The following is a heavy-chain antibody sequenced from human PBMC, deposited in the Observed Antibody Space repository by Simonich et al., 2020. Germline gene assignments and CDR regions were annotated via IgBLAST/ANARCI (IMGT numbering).Heavy chain of an antibody. J-gene: IGHJ1*01. V-gene: IGHV4-34*01. CDR3: ARGLRVAAAGTAFQH. CDR1: GGSFSGYY. D-gene: IGHD6-13*01. Sequence: QVQLQQWGAGLLKPSETLSLTCAVYGGSFSGYYWSWIRQPPGKGLDWIGEINHSDRTNYNPSLKSRVTISVDTSKNQFSLKLSSVTAADTAVYYCARGLRVAAAGTAFQHWGQGTLVTVSS. CDR2: INHSDRT.